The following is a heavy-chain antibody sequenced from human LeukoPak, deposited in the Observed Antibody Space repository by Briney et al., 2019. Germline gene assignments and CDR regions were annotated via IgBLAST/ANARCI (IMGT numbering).Heavy chain of an antibody. CDR3: ARLAARQVAGY. D-gene: IGHD6-6*01. CDR1: GFTFSSYG. Sequence: GGSLRLSCAASGFTFSSYGMHWVRQAPGKGLEWVANIKQDGGQKYYVDSVKGRFTVSRDNAKNSLYLQMNSLRAEDTAVYYCARLAARQVAGYWGQGTLVIVSS. V-gene: IGHV3-7*01. J-gene: IGHJ4*02. CDR2: IKQDGGQK.